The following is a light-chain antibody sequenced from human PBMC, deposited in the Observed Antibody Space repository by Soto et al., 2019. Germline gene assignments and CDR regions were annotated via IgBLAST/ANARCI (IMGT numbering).Light chain of an antibody. Sequence: QSALTQPPSLSGSPGQSITISCTGTSSDIGAYDYVSWFQQHPGKAPKLMISEVNNRPSGVSNRFSGSKSGNTAYLTISGLQAEDEAHYYCSSYTTNSPPVVFGGGTKVNVL. CDR2: EVN. J-gene: IGLJ2*01. CDR1: SSDIGAYDY. CDR3: SSYTTNSPPVV. V-gene: IGLV2-14*01.